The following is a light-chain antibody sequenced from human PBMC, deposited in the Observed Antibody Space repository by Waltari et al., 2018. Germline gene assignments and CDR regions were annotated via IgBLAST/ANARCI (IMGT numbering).Light chain of an antibody. V-gene: IGKV3-20*01. Sequence: EFVFTQSPGTVSLSPGERATLPCRASQNVASDYLAWYQQKPGQAPRLIIHGASSRGRGVPNRVSGSGSGTEVTLTISRLEPEDFGAYWCQQYGSLPLTFGGGTKVEIK. CDR2: GAS. CDR3: QQYGSLPLT. CDR1: QNVASDY. J-gene: IGKJ4*01.